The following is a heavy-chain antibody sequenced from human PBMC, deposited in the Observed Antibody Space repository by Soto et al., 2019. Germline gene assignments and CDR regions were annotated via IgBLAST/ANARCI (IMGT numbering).Heavy chain of an antibody. D-gene: IGHD3-22*01. CDR3: ATETPLDYYDSSGPFDY. CDR2: FDPEDGET. J-gene: IGHJ4*02. Sequence: GASVKVSCKVSGYTFTDLSMHWVRQAPGKGLEWMGGFDPEDGETIYAQKFQGRVTMTEDTSTDTAYMELSSLRFEDTAVYYCATETPLDYYDSSGPFDYWGQGTLVTVSS. V-gene: IGHV1-24*01. CDR1: GYTFTDLS.